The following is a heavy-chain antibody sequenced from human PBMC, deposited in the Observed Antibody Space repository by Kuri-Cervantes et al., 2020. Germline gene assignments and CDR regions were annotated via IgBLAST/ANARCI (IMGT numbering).Heavy chain of an antibody. V-gene: IGHV3-30*03. CDR3: ARGILRITMVRAYYYGMDV. J-gene: IGHJ6*02. Sequence: GGSLRLTCAASGFTFSSYGMHWVRQAPGKGLEWVAVISYDGSNKYYANPVKGRFTISRDNSKKTLYQQMISLRAEATAVYYCARGILRITMVRAYYYGMDVWGQGTTVTVSS. CDR2: ISYDGSNK. D-gene: IGHD3-10*01. CDR1: GFTFSSYG.